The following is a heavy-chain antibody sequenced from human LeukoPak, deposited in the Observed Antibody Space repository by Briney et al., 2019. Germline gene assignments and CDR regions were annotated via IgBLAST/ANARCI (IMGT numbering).Heavy chain of an antibody. CDR1: GYSFIGYY. CDR2: INPNSGGA. V-gene: IGHV1-2*02. D-gene: IGHD2-2*02. Sequence: ASVKVSCKASGYSFIGYYIHWVRQAPGQGLEWMGWINPNSGGANYAQKFQGRVTMTRDTSISTVYMELTRLRSDDTAMYYCAKSYTWGSISDGFDIWGQGTMVTVAS. J-gene: IGHJ3*02. CDR3: AKSYTWGSISDGFDI.